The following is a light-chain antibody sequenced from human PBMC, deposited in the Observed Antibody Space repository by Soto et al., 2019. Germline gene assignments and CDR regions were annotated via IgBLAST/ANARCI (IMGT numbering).Light chain of an antibody. Sequence: EIVMTQSPVTLSVSPGERATLSCRASQSVSSSLAWYQQKPGQAPRLLIYAASTRATGIPARFSGSGSGTEFTLTISSLQSEDFAVYYCRQYNNWWTFGQGTKVEIK. V-gene: IGKV3-15*01. CDR2: AAS. J-gene: IGKJ1*01. CDR1: QSVSSS. CDR3: RQYNNWWT.